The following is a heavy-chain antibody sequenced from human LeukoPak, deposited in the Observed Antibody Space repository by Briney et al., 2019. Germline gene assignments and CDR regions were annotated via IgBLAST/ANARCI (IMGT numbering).Heavy chain of an antibody. J-gene: IGHJ4*02. Sequence: GGSLRLSCAASGFTFSSYAMSWVRQAPGKGLEWVSGINWNGGSTGYADSVKGRFTISRDNAKNSLYLQMNSLRAEDTALYYCARDPLYGSGSYRFDYWGQGTLVTVSS. V-gene: IGHV3-20*04. CDR2: INWNGGST. CDR3: ARDPLYGSGSYRFDY. CDR1: GFTFSSYA. D-gene: IGHD3-10*01.